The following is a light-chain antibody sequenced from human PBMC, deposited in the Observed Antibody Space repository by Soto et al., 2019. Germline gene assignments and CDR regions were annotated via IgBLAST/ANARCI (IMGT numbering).Light chain of an antibody. V-gene: IGKV3D-20*02. CDR3: QQRSNWPIT. Sequence: EIVLTQSPGTLSLSPGERATLSCRASQSVSNNYLAWYQQKPGQAPRRLIYGVSTRATGIPARFSGSGSGTDFTLTISSLQSEDFAVYYCQQRSNWPITFGQGTRLEIK. CDR1: QSVSNNY. CDR2: GVS. J-gene: IGKJ5*01.